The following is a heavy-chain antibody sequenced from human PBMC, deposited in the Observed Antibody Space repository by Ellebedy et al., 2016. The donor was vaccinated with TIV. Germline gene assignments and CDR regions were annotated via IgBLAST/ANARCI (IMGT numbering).Heavy chain of an antibody. CDR3: AKDRTSGDGYWVFDS. D-gene: IGHD2-21*02. Sequence: PGGSLRLSCAASGFSFSRYAMSWVRQAPGKGLEWVAVISYDGSNKYYADSVKGRFTISRDNSKRTVDLQMRSVRAEDTAVYFCAKDRTSGDGYWVFDSWGQGTMVSVSS. CDR1: GFSFSRYA. J-gene: IGHJ4*02. CDR2: ISYDGSNK. V-gene: IGHV3-30*04.